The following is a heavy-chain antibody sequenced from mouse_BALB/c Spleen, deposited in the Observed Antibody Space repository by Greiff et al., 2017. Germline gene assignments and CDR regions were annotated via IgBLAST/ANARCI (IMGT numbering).Heavy chain of an antibody. D-gene: IGHD3-2*01. CDR3: ARWGDSSGYVDYAMDY. V-gene: IGHV3-2*02. J-gene: IGHJ4*01. CDR2: ISYSGST. Sequence: EVKLVESGPGLVKPSQSLSLTCTVTGYSITSDYAWNWIRQFPGNKLEWMGYISYSGSTSYNPSLKSRISITRDTSKNQFFLQLNSVTTEDTATYYCARWGDSSGYVDYAMDYWGQGTSVTVSS. CDR1: GYSITSDYA.